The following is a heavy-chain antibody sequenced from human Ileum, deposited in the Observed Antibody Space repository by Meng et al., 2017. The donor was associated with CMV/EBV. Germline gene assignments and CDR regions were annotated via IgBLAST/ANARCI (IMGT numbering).Heavy chain of an antibody. Sequence: CEASGLTVDANHMSWVRQAPGKGLEYVSLIYSSGSTYYTGSVKGRFTVSRDNSKNRLYLHMNSLKIDDTAVYYCASESVRIGDNFSYWGQGTLVTVSS. CDR1: GLTVDANH. J-gene: IGHJ4*02. CDR3: ASESVRIGDNFSY. V-gene: IGHV3-66*03. CDR2: IYSSGST. D-gene: IGHD3-10*01.